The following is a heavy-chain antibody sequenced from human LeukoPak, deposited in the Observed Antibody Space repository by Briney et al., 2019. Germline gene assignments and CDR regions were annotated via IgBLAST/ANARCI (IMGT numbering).Heavy chain of an antibody. D-gene: IGHD2-2*01. CDR1: GFTFSSYA. Sequence: GSLRLSCAASGFTFSSYAMSWVRQAPGKGLEWVSAISGSGGSTYYADSVKGRFTISRDNSKNTLYLQMNSLRAEDTAVYYCAKDRGGLGYCSSTSCSQALYDAFDIWGQGTMVTVSS. V-gene: IGHV3-23*01. J-gene: IGHJ3*02. CDR3: AKDRGGLGYCSSTSCSQALYDAFDI. CDR2: ISGSGGST.